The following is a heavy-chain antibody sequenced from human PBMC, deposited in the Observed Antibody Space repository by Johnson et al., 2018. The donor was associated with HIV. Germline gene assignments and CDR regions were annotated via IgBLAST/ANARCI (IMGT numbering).Heavy chain of an antibody. V-gene: IGHV3-66*01. D-gene: IGHD1-26*01. CDR1: GFTVSRNY. Sequence: EVQLLESGGGVVQPGRSLRLSCAASGFTVSRNYMSWVRQAPGKGLEWVSVIYSGGSTYYADSVKGRFTISRDNAKNSLYLQMNSRRAEDTAVYYCARRVGATLAFNIWGQGTMVTVSS. J-gene: IGHJ3*02. CDR3: ARRVGATLAFNI. CDR2: IYSGGST.